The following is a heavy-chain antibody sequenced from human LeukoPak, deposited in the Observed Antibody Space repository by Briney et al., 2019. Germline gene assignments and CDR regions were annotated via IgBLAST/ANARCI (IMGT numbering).Heavy chain of an antibody. J-gene: IGHJ4*02. CDR1: GFTFSSYW. D-gene: IGHD6-13*01. CDR3: AREPAAAGPEPDDY. V-gene: IGHV3-74*01. CDR2: INSDGSST. Sequence: PGGSLRLSCAASGFTFSSYWMQWVRQAPGKGLVWVSRINSDGSSTSYADSVKGRFTISRDNAKNTLYLHMNSLRAEDTSVYYCAREPAAAGPEPDDYWGQGTLVTVSS.